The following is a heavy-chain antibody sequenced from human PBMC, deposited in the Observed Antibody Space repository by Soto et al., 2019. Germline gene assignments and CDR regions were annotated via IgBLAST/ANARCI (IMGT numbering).Heavy chain of an antibody. Sequence: QVHLVQSGTEVKEPGASVKVSCKASASTFTGYTINWVRQAPGQGLEWMGWISTFNGNTKYAGNFEGRVTMTTSTSTTTANMELTIPTLDDTAVYFCARGTVTSGRWFGSWGQGTLVSASP. J-gene: IGHJ5*01. V-gene: IGHV1-18*04. CDR1: ASTFTGYT. CDR3: ARGTVTSGRWFGS. D-gene: IGHD4-17*01. CDR2: ISTFNGNT.